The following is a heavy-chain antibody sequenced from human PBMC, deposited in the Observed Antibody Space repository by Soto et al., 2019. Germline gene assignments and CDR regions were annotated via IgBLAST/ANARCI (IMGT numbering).Heavy chain of an antibody. D-gene: IGHD3-3*01. CDR2: ISSGGST. J-gene: IGHJ4*02. CDR1: GFSVSNLY. CDR3: ARDTLGGSYDFCH. Sequence: EVQLVESGGGLVQPGGSLRLSCAASGFSVSNLYMTWVRQAPGKGLEWVSVISSGGSTYYADSVKGRFTISRDNSKNTLYLEMKSLRAGDTAVYYCARDTLGGSYDFCHGGQGTLVIVSS. V-gene: IGHV3-66*01.